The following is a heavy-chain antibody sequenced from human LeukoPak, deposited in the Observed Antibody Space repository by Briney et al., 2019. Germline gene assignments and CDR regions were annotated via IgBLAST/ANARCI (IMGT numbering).Heavy chain of an antibody. CDR2: ISGSGGST. CDR3: AKDVHYGSGSYYIDAFDI. D-gene: IGHD3-10*01. Sequence: GGSLRLSCAASGFTFSSYAMSWVRQAPGKGLEWVSAISGSGGSTYYADSVKGRFTISRDNAKNTLYLQMNSLRAEDTAVYCCAKDVHYGSGSYYIDAFDIWGQGTMVTVSS. V-gene: IGHV3-23*01. CDR1: GFTFSSYA. J-gene: IGHJ3*02.